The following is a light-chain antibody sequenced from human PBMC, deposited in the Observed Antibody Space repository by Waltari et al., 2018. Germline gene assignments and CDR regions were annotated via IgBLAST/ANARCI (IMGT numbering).Light chain of an antibody. CDR2: EVT. J-gene: IGLJ2*01. CDR1: SGDFGGFAL. V-gene: IGLV2-23*02. CDR3: SSYSRGSSFVL. Sequence: QSALTQPASVSGSPGQSITISCTGTSGDFGGFALVPWYQQHPGKVPRLLLYEVTTRPSGVSSRFSGSKSDNSATLTISALQTEDEADYYCSSYSRGSSFVLFGGGTRLTVL.